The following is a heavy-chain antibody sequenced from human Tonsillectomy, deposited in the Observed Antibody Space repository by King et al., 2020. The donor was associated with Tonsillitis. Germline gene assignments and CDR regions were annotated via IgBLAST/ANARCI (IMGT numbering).Heavy chain of an antibody. CDR2: MNPNSGNT. Sequence: QLVQSGAEVKKPGASVKVSCKASGYTFTSYDINWVRQATGQGLEWMGWMNPNSGNTGYAQKFQGRVTMTRNTSISTAYMGLSSLRSEDTAVYYCARGIWFGELQTDNWFDPWGQGTLVTVSS. CDR3: ARGIWFGELQTDNWFDP. J-gene: IGHJ5*02. CDR1: GYTFTSYD. V-gene: IGHV1-8*02. D-gene: IGHD3-10*01.